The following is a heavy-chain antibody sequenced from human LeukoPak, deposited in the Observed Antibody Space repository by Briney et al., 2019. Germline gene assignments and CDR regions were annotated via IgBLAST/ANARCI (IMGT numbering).Heavy chain of an antibody. CDR2: MSMSSIYI. J-gene: IGHJ6*02. D-gene: IGHD6-19*01. CDR1: GFTVSNYG. CDR3: ARLSSGWSMDYYYGMDV. Sequence: GGSLRLSCAASGFTVSNYGMNWVRQAPGEGLKWVSFMSMSSIYIYYADSVKGRFTISRDNAKNSLYLKMNSLRAEDTAMYYCARLSSGWSMDYYYGMDVWGQGTTVTVSS. V-gene: IGHV3-21*01.